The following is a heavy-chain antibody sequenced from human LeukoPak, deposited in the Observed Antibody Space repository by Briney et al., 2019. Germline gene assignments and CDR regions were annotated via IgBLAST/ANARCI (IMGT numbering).Heavy chain of an antibody. CDR3: ARAAYSGSYHSDY. V-gene: IGHV4-30-2*01. J-gene: IGHJ4*02. Sequence: SQTLSLTCAVSGGSISSGGYSWSWIRQPPGKGLEWIGYIYHSGSTYYSPSLKSRVTISVDRSKNQFSLKLSSVTAADTAVYYCARAAYSGSYHSDYWGQGTLVTVSS. CDR2: IYHSGST. D-gene: IGHD1-26*01. CDR1: GGSISSGGYS.